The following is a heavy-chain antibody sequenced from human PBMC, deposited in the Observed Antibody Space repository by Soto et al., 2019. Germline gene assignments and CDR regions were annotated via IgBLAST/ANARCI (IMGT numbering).Heavy chain of an antibody. Sequence: QAHLVQSGAEVKKPGASVKVSCKASGYTFSSYGISWVRQAPRQGFEWMGWINPYTGNTNYAQKFQGRVTMTTDTSTNTAYMDLKSLTSDDTGVYFCARGMFGEVSSYLWGQGTLVTVSS. V-gene: IGHV1-18*01. CDR3: ARGMFGEVSSYL. J-gene: IGHJ4*02. D-gene: IGHD3-10*02. CDR1: GYTFSSYG. CDR2: INPYTGNT.